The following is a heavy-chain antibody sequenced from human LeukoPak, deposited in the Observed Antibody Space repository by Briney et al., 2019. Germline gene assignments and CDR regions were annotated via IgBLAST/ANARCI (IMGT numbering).Heavy chain of an antibody. CDR3: ARANGDYVGDFDY. V-gene: IGHV1-46*01. D-gene: IGHD4-17*01. J-gene: IGHJ4*02. CDR1: GYSFTSNY. CDR2: IYPRDGST. Sequence: ASVKVSCKASGYSFTSNYIHWVRQAPGQGLEWMGMIYPRDGSTSYAQKFQGRVTMTRDTSTSTVYMELCSLRSEDTAVYYCARANGDYVGDFDYWGQGTLVTVSS.